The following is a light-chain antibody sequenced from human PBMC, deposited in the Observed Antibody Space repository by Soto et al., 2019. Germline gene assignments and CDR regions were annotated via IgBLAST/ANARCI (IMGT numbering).Light chain of an antibody. Sequence: EIVLTQSPATLSLSPGERATLSCRASQSVTSYLAWYQQRPGQAPRLLINDASRRATGIPDRFSGSGSGTDFTLTISRLTREDFALYYCQQYGSSPKTFGQGTKVDIK. J-gene: IGKJ1*01. CDR3: QQYGSSPKT. CDR2: DAS. CDR1: QSVTSY. V-gene: IGKV3-20*01.